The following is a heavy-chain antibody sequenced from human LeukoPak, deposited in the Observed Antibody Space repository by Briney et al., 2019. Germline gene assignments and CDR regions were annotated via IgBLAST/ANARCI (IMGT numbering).Heavy chain of an antibody. J-gene: IGHJ3*02. Sequence: KSSETLSLTCAVSGYSFSSGYYWGWIRQPPGKGLEWIGEINHSGSTNYNPSLKSRVTISVDTSKNQFSLKLSSVTAADTAVYYCARPKPPRYCSSTSCRTTDIWGQGTMVTVSS. V-gene: IGHV4-38-2*01. CDR3: ARPKPPRYCSSTSCRTTDI. CDR1: GYSFSSGYY. CDR2: INHSGST. D-gene: IGHD2-2*01.